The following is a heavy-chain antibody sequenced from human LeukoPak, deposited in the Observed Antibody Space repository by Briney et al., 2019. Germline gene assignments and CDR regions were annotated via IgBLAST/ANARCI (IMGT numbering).Heavy chain of an antibody. CDR3: ARARWFFGEPDFYYAMDV. Sequence: RSGGSLRLSCAASGFTVRNNYMSWVRQAPGKGLECVSSIETGGTIHYADSVKGRFTISRDTSKNNLYLQMNSLRAEDTAAYYCARARWFFGEPDFYYAMDVWGQGTTVTVSS. J-gene: IGHJ6*02. D-gene: IGHD3-10*01. CDR2: IETGGTI. V-gene: IGHV3-66*01. CDR1: GFTVRNNY.